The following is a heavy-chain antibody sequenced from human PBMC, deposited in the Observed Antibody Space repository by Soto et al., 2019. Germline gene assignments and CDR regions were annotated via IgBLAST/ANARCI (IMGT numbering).Heavy chain of an antibody. V-gene: IGHV4-61*01. CDR2: IYYSGST. J-gene: IGHJ6*02. D-gene: IGHD3-10*01. Sequence: PSETLSLTCTVSGGSVSSGSYYWSWIRQPPGKGLEWIGYIYYSGSTNYNPSLKSRVTISVDTSKNQFSLKLSSVTAADTAVYYCARDRYYGSGSYTGYYYGMDVWGQGTTVTVS. CDR3: ARDRYYGSGSYTGYYYGMDV. CDR1: GGSVSSGSYY.